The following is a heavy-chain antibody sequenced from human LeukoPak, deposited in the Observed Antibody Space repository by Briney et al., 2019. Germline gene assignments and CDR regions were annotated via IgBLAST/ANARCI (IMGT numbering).Heavy chain of an antibody. CDR3: TTYDNSAYYSDY. J-gene: IGHJ4*02. D-gene: IGHD3-22*01. Sequence: GGSLSLSCAASGFTFSNAWMSWVRQAPGKGLEWVGRIKRKTDGGTIEYTAPVKGRFTISRDDSENTLYLQMNSLKAEDTAVYYCTTYDNSAYYSDYWGQGTLVTVSS. CDR2: IKRKTDGGTI. CDR1: GFTFSNAW. V-gene: IGHV3-15*01.